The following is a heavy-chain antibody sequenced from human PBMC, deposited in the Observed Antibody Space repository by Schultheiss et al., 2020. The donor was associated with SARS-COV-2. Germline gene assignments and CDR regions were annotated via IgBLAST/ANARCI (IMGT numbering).Heavy chain of an antibody. V-gene: IGHV3-33*01. Sequence: GSLRLSCAASGFTFSSYDMHWVRQAPGKGLEWVAVIWYDGNNKYYADSVKGRFTISRDNSKNTLCLQMNSLRAEDTAVYYCARLSLYDMDVWGRGTTVTVSS. J-gene: IGHJ6*02. D-gene: IGHD3-22*01. CDR1: GFTFSSYD. CDR3: ARLSLYDMDV. CDR2: IWYDGNNK.